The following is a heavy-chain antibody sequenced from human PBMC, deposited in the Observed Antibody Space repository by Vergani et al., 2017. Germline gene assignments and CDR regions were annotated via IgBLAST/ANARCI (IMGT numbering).Heavy chain of an antibody. J-gene: IGHJ6*03. CDR2: ISSSSSYI. CDR1: GFTFSSYS. D-gene: IGHD1-26*01. CDR3: ARERWGSNRYMDV. Sequence: EVQLVESGGGLVQPGGSLRLSCAASGFTFSSYSMNWVRQAPGKGLEWVSYISSSSSYIYYADSVKGRFTISRDNAKNSLYLQMNSLRAEDTAVYYCARERWGSNRYMDVWGKGTTVTVSS. V-gene: IGHV3-21*05.